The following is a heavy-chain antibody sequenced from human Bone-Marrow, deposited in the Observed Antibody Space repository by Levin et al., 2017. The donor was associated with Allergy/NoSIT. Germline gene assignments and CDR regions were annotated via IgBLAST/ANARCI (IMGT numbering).Heavy chain of an antibody. CDR3: GRIRGESYSDRSGPKSYFYYGRDV. CDR1: GGSTSSNHYF. Sequence: SETLSLTCTVSGGSTSSNHYFCGWVRQPPGKGLEWIGSIYYSGSTYYNPSLKSRVSISVDTSKNEFSLKLSSVTAADTAVDYRGRIRGESYSDRSGPKSYFYYGRDVWGQGTAVTVSS. D-gene: IGHD3-22*01. J-gene: IGHJ6*02. V-gene: IGHV4-39*03. CDR2: IYYSGST.